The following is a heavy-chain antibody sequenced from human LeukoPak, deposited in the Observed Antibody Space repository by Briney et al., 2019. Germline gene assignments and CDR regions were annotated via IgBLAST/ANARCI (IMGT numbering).Heavy chain of an antibody. V-gene: IGHV3-48*03. CDR3: ARDADYGVYLDY. CDR1: GFTFSTYE. CDR2: IDSSGRTT. J-gene: IGHJ4*02. D-gene: IGHD4-17*01. Sequence: AGGSLRLSCAASGFTFSTYEMTWVRQAPGKGLEWVSYIDSSGRTTYYADSVEGRFTISRDNAKNSLYLQMNSLRAEDTAIYYCARDADYGVYLDYWGQGTLVTVSS.